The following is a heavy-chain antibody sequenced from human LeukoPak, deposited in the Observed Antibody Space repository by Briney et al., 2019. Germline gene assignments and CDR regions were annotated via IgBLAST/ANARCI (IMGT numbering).Heavy chain of an antibody. CDR2: ISSNGGST. CDR3: ARDGPVTTFDY. J-gene: IGHJ4*02. D-gene: IGHD4-17*01. CDR1: GFTFSSYA. V-gene: IGHV3-64*01. Sequence: GGSLRLSCAASGFTFSSYAMHWVRQAPGKGLEYVSAISSNGGSTYYANSVKGRFTIPRDNSKNTLYLQMGSLRAEDMAVYYCARDGPVTTFDYWGQGTLVTVSS.